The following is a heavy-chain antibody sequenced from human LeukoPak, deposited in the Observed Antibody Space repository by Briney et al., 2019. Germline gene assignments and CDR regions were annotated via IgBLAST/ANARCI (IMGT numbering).Heavy chain of an antibody. Sequence: PGGSLRLSCAASGFTVSSNYMGWVRQAPGKGLEWVSVIYGGVNTVYADSVKGRFTISRDNSRNTLYLQMNSLRVEDTAVYYCAKSPKTGFLFDYWGKGTLVTVSS. D-gene: IGHD1-1*01. V-gene: IGHV3-66*01. CDR3: AKSPKTGFLFDY. CDR1: GFTVSSNY. CDR2: IYGGVNT. J-gene: IGHJ4*02.